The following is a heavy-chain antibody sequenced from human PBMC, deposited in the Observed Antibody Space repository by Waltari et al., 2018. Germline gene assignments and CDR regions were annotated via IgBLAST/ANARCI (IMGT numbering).Heavy chain of an antibody. V-gene: IGHV3-74*01. CDR3: VRGSNDWIGLDY. CDR2: INPDGRET. CDR1: GFTFRNYW. J-gene: IGHJ4*02. Sequence: EVQLVESGGGLVQPGGSLRLSCAPSGFTFRNYWMHWVRQAPGKGLLGVSRINPDGRETSYADSVKGRFTISRDNAKNTLYLQMNSLRGEDTAVYYCVRGSNDWIGLDYWGQGALVTVSS. D-gene: IGHD3-9*01.